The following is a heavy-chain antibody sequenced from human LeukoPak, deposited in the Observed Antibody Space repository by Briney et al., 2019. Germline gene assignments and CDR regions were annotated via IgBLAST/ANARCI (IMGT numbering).Heavy chain of an antibody. Sequence: MTGGSLRLSCAASGFTFSDYYMSWIRQAPGKGLEWVSYISSSSSYTNYADSVKGRFTISRDNAKNSLYLQMNSLRAEDTAVYYCAREAYSSSYVDYWGQGTLVTVSS. D-gene: IGHD6-13*01. J-gene: IGHJ4*02. V-gene: IGHV3-11*06. CDR1: GFTFSDYY. CDR3: AREAYSSSYVDY. CDR2: ISSSSSYT.